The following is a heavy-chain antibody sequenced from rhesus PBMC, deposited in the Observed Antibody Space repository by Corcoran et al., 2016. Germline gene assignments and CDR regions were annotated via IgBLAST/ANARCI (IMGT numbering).Heavy chain of an antibody. Sequence: QVTLKESGPALVKPTQTLTLTCTFSGFSLSPSGMGVGWIRPPPGKSLEGFAHIYWEDDKRYSTSLKSRLTISKDTSKNQVVLTMTNMDPVDTATYYCARRQSLAADPVGFDYWGQGVLVTVSS. V-gene: IGHV2-1*01. CDR2: IYWEDDK. J-gene: IGHJ4*01. CDR3: ARRQSLAADPVGFDY. CDR1: GFSLSPSGMG. D-gene: IGHD6-19*01.